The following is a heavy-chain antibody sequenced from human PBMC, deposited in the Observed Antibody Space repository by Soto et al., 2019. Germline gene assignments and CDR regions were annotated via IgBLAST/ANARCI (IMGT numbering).Heavy chain of an antibody. J-gene: IGHJ4*02. V-gene: IGHV3-23*01. CDR2: ISGNGDSA. CDR1: GFPFRDNA. Sequence: VQLLESGGGLVQPGGSLRLSCAASGFPFRDNAMNWVRQAPGKGLGWVSDISGNGDSARYADSVKGRFTVSRDNSRDTLYLQMNSLRVDDTAVYYCGKERRGSGWSVCNFWGQGTLVTVSS. CDR3: GKERRGSGWSVCNF. D-gene: IGHD6-19*01.